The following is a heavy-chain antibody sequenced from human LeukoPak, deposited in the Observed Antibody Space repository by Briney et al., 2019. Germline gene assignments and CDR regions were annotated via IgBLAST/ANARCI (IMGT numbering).Heavy chain of an antibody. CDR1: GYSFTSYW. CDR3: ARHGSNVKAGATS. D-gene: IGHD1-26*01. CDR2: IYPGDSDT. V-gene: IGHV5-51*01. J-gene: IGHJ4*02. Sequence: GESLKISCKGSGYSFTSYWVGWVRQMPGKGLEWMGIIYPGDSDTRYSPSFQGQVTISADKSISTAYLQWRSLKASDTAMYYCARHGSNVKAGATSWGQGTLVTVSS.